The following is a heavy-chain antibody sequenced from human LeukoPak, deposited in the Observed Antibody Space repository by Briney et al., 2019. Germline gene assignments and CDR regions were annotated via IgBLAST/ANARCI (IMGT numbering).Heavy chain of an antibody. CDR1: GASFSSSTYS. CDR3: ATSTGPVVPAAIDY. Sequence: PSQTLSLTCAVSGASFSSSTYSWSWIRQSPRKGLEWIGCLYHAGRTYYDPSLNSRVTISVDTSKNQFSLKMTSVTAADTAVYYCATSTGPVVPAAIDYWGQGTLVTVSS. D-gene: IGHD2-2*01. CDR2: LYHAGRT. V-gene: IGHV4-30-2*06. J-gene: IGHJ4*02.